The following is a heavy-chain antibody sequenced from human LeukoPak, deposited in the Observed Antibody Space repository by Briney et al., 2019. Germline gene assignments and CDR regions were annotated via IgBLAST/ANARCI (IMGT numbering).Heavy chain of an antibody. CDR2: IKQDGSEK. CDR3: ARRYCSGGSCYSHFDY. Sequence: GGSLRLSCAASGFTFTTYWMTWVRQAPGKGLEWVANIKQDGSEKYYVDSVKGRFTISRDNAKNSLYLQMNSLRAEDTAVYYCARRYCSGGSCYSHFDYWGQGTLVTVSS. J-gene: IGHJ4*02. D-gene: IGHD2-15*01. CDR1: GFTFTTYW. V-gene: IGHV3-7*01.